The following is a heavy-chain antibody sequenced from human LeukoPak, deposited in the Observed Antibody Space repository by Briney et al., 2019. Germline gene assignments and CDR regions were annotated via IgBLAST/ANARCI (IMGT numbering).Heavy chain of an antibody. CDR3: AKDSDSSGYWAPIDY. Sequence: GGSLRLSCAASGFTFDDYAMHWVRHAPGKGLEWVSGISWNSGSIGYADSVKGRFTISRDNAKNSLYLQMNSLRAEDTALYYCAKDSDSSGYWAPIDYWGQGTLVTVSS. D-gene: IGHD3-22*01. J-gene: IGHJ4*02. V-gene: IGHV3-9*01. CDR2: ISWNSGSI. CDR1: GFTFDDYA.